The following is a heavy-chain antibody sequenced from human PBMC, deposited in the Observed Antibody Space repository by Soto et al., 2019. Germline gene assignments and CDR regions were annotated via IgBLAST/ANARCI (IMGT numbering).Heavy chain of an antibody. CDR2: IYPGDSDT. CDR1: GYSFTSYW. V-gene: IGHV5-51*01. J-gene: IGHJ6*02. D-gene: IGHD6-19*01. Sequence: PGESLKISCKGSGYSFTSYWIGWVRQMPGKVLEWMGIIYPGDSDTRYSPSFQGQVTISADKSISTAYLQWSSLKASDTAMYYCARLPSEYYYYYYGMDVWGQGXTVTVSS. CDR3: ARLPSEYYYYYYGMDV.